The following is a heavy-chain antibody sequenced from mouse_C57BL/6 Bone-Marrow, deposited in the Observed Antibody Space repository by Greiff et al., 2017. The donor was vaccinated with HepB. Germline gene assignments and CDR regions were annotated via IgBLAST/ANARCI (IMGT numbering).Heavy chain of an antibody. J-gene: IGHJ1*03. D-gene: IGHD1-2*01. CDR1: GFSLSTSGMG. CDR2: IYWDDDK. Sequence: QVTLKECGPGILQSSQTLSLTCSFSGFSLSTSGMGVSWIRQPSGKGLEWLAHIYWDDDKRYNPSLKSRLTISKDTSRNQVFLKITSVDTADTATYYCARRKGGPTTANWYFDVWGTGTTVTVSS. V-gene: IGHV8-12*01. CDR3: ARRKGGPTTANWYFDV.